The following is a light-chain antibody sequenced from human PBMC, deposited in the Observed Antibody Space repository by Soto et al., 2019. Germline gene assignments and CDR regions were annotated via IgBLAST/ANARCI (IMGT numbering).Light chain of an antibody. CDR1: SSNIGSNT. J-gene: IGLJ2*01. CDR2: SNN. V-gene: IGLV1-44*01. Sequence: QSVLTQPPSASGTPGQRVTISCSGSSSNIGSNTVTWYQQFPGTAPKLLIYSNNQRPSGVPDRFYGSKSGTSASLAISGLQAEDEADYYCAGWDDSLNGQVVFGGGTKLTVL. CDR3: AGWDDSLNGQVV.